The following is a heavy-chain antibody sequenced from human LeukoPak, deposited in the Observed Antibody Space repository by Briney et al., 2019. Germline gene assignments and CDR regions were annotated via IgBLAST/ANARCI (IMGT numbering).Heavy chain of an antibody. D-gene: IGHD3-3*01. J-gene: IGHJ3*02. V-gene: IGHV4-39*07. Sequence: PSETLSLTCTVSGGSISSSSYSWGWIRQPPGKGLEWIGEINHSGSTNYNPSLKSRVTISVDTSKNQFSLKLSSVTAADTAVYYCARELPYYDFWSGYYDAFDIWGQGTMVTVSS. CDR1: GGSISSSSYS. CDR3: ARELPYYDFWSGYYDAFDI. CDR2: INHSGST.